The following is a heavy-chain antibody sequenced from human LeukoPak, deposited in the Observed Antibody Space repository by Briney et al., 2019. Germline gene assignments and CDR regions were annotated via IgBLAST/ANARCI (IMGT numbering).Heavy chain of an antibody. Sequence: GGSLRLSCAASGFTFNNYAMSWVRQAPGKGLEWVSGISGSGSTTYYADSVEGRFTISRDNSKNTLYLQMNGLRAEDTAIYHCARYYDSSGYYGLHDNWGQGTLVTVSS. D-gene: IGHD3-22*01. V-gene: IGHV3-23*01. CDR3: ARYYDSSGYYGLHDN. J-gene: IGHJ4*02. CDR2: ISGSGSTT. CDR1: GFTFNNYA.